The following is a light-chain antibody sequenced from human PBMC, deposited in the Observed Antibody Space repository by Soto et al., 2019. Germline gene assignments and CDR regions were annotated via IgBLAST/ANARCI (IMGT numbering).Light chain of an antibody. V-gene: IGKV3-20*01. CDR3: QQYGSSSWT. CDR1: QSVSSSY. Sequence: EIVSTQSPGTLSLSPGERATLSCRASQSVSSSYLAWYQQKPGQAPRLLICGTSSRATAIPDRFSGSGSGTDFTLTISRLEPEDFAVYYCQQYGSSSWTFGQGTKVDIK. CDR2: GTS. J-gene: IGKJ1*01.